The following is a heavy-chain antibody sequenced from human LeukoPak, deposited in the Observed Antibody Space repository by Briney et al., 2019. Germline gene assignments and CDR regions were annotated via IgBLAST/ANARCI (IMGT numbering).Heavy chain of an antibody. J-gene: IGHJ4*02. CDR1: GFTVSSNY. V-gene: IGHV3-66*01. D-gene: IGHD2-2*01. Sequence: PGGSLRLSCAASGFTVSSNYMSWVRQAPGKGLEWVSVIYSGGRTYYADSVKGRFTISRDNSKNTLYLQMNSLRAEDTAVYYCARDLSSWSATPVDYWGQGTLVTVSS. CDR3: ARDLSSWSATPVDY. CDR2: IYSGGRT.